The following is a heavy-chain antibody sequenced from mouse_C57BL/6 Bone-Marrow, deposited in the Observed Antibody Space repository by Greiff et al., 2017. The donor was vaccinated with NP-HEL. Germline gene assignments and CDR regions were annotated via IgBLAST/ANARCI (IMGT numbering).Heavy chain of an antibody. CDR3: TRVITTVVATNYYAMDD. CDR1: GFTFSSYA. V-gene: IGHV5-9-1*02. D-gene: IGHD1-1*01. J-gene: IGHJ4*01. Sequence: EVQLVESGEGLVKPGGSLKLSCAASGFTFSSYAMSWVRQTPEKRLEWVAYISSGGDYIYYADTVKGRFTISRDNARNTLYLQMSSLKSEDTAMYYCTRVITTVVATNYYAMDDWGQGTSVTVSS. CDR2: ISSGGDYI.